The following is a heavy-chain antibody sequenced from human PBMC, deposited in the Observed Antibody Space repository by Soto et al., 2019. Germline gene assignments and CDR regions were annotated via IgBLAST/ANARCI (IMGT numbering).Heavy chain of an antibody. CDR3: ARRAASGRHFDH. D-gene: IGHD6-13*01. V-gene: IGHV3-23*01. J-gene: IGHJ4*02. Sequence: EAQLLESGGGLVQPGGSLRLSCAASGFTFSTYAMSWVRQAPGKGLEWVSAISGSGGSTYYADSVKGRFTISRDNAENSLYLQMNSLRAEDTAVYYCARRAASGRHFDHWGQGTLVSVSS. CDR2: ISGSGGST. CDR1: GFTFSTYA.